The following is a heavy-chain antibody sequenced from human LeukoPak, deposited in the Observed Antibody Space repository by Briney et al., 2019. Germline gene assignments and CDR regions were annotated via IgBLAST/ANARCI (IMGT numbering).Heavy chain of an antibody. CDR3: ARDPGYGYSGAFDI. CDR2: IVGRGPNT. Sequence: GGSLRLSCAGSGFTLSSYDMNWVRQAPGKGLEWVAFIVGRGPNTYYADSVKGRFTISRDNAVNSLYLQMNSLRAEDTAVYYCARDPGYGYSGAFDIWGQGTMVTVSS. CDR1: GFTLSSYD. J-gene: IGHJ3*02. V-gene: IGHV3-48*01. D-gene: IGHD2-21*01.